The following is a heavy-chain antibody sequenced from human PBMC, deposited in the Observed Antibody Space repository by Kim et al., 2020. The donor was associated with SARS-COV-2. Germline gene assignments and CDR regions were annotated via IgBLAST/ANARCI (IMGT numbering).Heavy chain of an antibody. V-gene: IGHV3-23*01. CDR3: TKARDGSRITMVSDF. CDR2: ISGSGGST. D-gene: IGHD3-10*01. CDR1: GFTFSTYA. Sequence: GGSLRLSCTASGFTFSTYAMSWVRQAPGKGPEWVSDISGSGGSTDYADPVKGRFTISRDNSKNTLYLQMNSLRAEDTAIYYCTKARDGSRITMVSDFWGQGGLVTVSS. J-gene: IGHJ4*02.